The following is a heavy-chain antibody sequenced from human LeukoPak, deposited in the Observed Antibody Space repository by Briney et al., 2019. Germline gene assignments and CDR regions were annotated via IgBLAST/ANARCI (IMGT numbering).Heavy chain of an antibody. D-gene: IGHD2-21*01. CDR2: INHSGST. Sequence: SETLSLTCAVYGGPFSGYYWSWIRQPPGKGLEWIGEINHSGSTNYNPSLKSRVTISVDTSKNQFSLKLSSVTAADTAVYYCARIPQGYWGQGTLVTVSS. CDR1: GGPFSGYY. CDR3: ARIPQGY. V-gene: IGHV4-34*01. J-gene: IGHJ4*02.